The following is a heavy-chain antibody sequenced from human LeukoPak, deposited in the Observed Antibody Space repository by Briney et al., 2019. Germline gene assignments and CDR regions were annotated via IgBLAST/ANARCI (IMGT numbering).Heavy chain of an antibody. V-gene: IGHV1-2*02. Sequence: ASVKVSCKASGYTFTGYDIRWVRQAPGQGLEWMGWVNANTGDTNYAQNFQGSVTMTTDTSTSTAYMELSSLRYDDTAVYFCARDRYSGNLNADYGGQGTLVTVSS. D-gene: IGHD1-26*01. CDR1: GYTFTGYD. J-gene: IGHJ4*02. CDR2: VNANTGDT. CDR3: ARDRYSGNLNADY.